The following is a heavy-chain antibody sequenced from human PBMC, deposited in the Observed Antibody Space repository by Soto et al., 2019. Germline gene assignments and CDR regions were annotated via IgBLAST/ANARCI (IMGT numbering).Heavy chain of an antibody. Sequence: SETLSLTSTVSGFSISSGDYYWSWIRQPPGKGLEWIGYIYYSGSTYYNPSLKSRVTISVDTSKNQFSLKLSSVTAADTAVYYCARDPYYYDSSGYLYGMDVWGQGTTVTVSS. V-gene: IGHV4-30-4*01. J-gene: IGHJ6*02. CDR1: GFSISSGDYY. CDR3: ARDPYYYDSSGYLYGMDV. CDR2: IYYSGST. D-gene: IGHD3-22*01.